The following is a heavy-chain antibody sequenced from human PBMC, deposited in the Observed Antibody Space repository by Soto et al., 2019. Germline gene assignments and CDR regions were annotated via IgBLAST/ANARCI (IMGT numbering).Heavy chain of an antibody. CDR3: ERRVYGTGLNYMCFDF. Sequence: RRTLSLTCAVTGLSISSDNWGTTGRQSPQWLLEYIGEIFHAGPATYSPSFERRDAISVDAYKNQFCLTLTSVTAEDRAIYFCERRVYGTGLNYMCFDFWGQGNLVTVSS. CDR2: IFHAGPA. V-gene: IGHV4-4*01. J-gene: IGHJ4*02. CDR1: GLSISSDNW. D-gene: IGHD2-8*02.